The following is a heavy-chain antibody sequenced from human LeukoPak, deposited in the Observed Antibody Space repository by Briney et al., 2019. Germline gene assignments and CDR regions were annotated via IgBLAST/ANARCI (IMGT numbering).Heavy chain of an antibody. CDR3: AKAKYSSGWYGNDY. J-gene: IGHJ4*02. Sequence: GGSVRLSCAASGFTFSSYAMSWVRQAPGKGLEWVSSISGSGGSTYYADSVKGRFTISRDNSKNTLYLQMNSLRAEDTAVYYCAKAKYSSGWYGNDYWGQGTLVTVSS. V-gene: IGHV3-23*01. CDR1: GFTFSSYA. D-gene: IGHD6-19*01. CDR2: ISGSGGST.